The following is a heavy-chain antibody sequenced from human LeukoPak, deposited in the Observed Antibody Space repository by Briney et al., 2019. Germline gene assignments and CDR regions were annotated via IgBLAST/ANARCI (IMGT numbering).Heavy chain of an antibody. CDR2: ISYDGSNK. J-gene: IGHJ4*02. D-gene: IGHD4-17*01. V-gene: IGHV3-30*18. Sequence: PGGSLKLSCAASGFTFSSYGMHWVREAPGKGLEWVAVISYDGSNKYYADSAKGRFTISRDNSKNTLYLQMNSLRAEDTAVYYCAKDHGGLYGATLPDYWGQGTLVTVSS. CDR3: AKDHGGLYGATLPDY. CDR1: GFTFSSYG.